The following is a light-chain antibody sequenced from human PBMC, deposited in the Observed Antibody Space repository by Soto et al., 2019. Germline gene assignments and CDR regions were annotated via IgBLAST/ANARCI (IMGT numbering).Light chain of an antibody. Sequence: EIVLTQSPGTLSLSPGETATLSCRASQSVSTRSLAWYKQKPGQAPRLLISGASSRAADIPDRFSGSGSGTDFTLTINRLEPEDFAVYYCQQYDSSPRTFGQGTKVDIK. CDR3: QQYDSSPRT. J-gene: IGKJ1*01. CDR2: GAS. V-gene: IGKV3-20*01. CDR1: QSVSTRS.